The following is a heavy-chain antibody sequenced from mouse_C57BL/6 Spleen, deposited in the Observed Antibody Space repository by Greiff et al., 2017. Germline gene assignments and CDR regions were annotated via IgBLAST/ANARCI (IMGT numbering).Heavy chain of an antibody. Sequence: EVQRVESGGGLVKPGGSLKLSCAASGFTFSDYGMHWVRQAPEKGLEWVAYISSGSSTIYYADTVTGRFTISIDNAKNTLFLQMTSLRSEDTAMYYCASGYGSSYGDYFDYWGQGTTLTVSS. CDR1: GFTFSDYG. J-gene: IGHJ2*01. CDR2: ISSGSSTI. CDR3: ASGYGSSYGDYFDY. V-gene: IGHV5-17*01. D-gene: IGHD1-1*01.